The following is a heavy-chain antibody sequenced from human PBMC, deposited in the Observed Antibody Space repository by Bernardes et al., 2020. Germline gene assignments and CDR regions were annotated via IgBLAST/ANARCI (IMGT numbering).Heavy chain of an antibody. CDR2: MNSDGSST. CDR1: GFTFSGYW. V-gene: IGHV3-74*01. D-gene: IGHD3-3*01. CDR3: ARVGDFWSGYYDY. J-gene: IGHJ4*02. Sequence: GGSLRLSCAASGFTFSGYWMVWVRQAPGKGLVWVSRMNSDGSSTSYADSVKGRFTISRDNAKNTLYLQVNSLRVDDTAVYYCARVGDFWSGYYDYWGQGALVTVSS.